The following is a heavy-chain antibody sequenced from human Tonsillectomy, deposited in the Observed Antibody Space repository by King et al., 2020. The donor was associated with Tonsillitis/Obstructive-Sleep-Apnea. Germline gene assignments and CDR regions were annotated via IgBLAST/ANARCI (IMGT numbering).Heavy chain of an antibody. CDR1: GFTFSNAW. CDR3: TTDSGFHYYYYYMDV. V-gene: IGHV3-15*01. Sequence: VQLVESGGGLVKPGGSLRLSCVVSGFTFSNAWMSWVRQAPGKGLEWVGRIKIKTDGGTTDYAAPVKGRFTISRDDSKNTLYLQMNSLKTEDTAVYYCTTDSGFHYYYYYMDVWGKGTTVTVSS. CDR2: IKIKTDGGTT. J-gene: IGHJ6*03. D-gene: IGHD3-10*01.